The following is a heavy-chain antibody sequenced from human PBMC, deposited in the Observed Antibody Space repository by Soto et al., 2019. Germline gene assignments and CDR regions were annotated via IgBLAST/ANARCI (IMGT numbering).Heavy chain of an antibody. J-gene: IGHJ4*02. CDR3: ASGYCSGGSCRYSRNRGY. Sequence: EVQLVESGGGLVQPGRSLRLSCAASGFTFDDYAMHWVRQAPGKGLEWVSDISWNSGSIGYADSVKGRFTISRDNAKNSLYLQMNSLRAEDTALYYCASGYCSGGSCRYSRNRGYWGQGTLVTVSS. V-gene: IGHV3-9*01. CDR1: GFTFDDYA. D-gene: IGHD2-15*01. CDR2: ISWNSGSI.